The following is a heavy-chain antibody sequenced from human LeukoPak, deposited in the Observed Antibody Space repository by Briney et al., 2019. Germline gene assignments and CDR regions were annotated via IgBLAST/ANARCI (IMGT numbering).Heavy chain of an antibody. CDR2: LHYSGST. CDR3: ARQMARAFDI. V-gene: IGHV4-39*01. D-gene: IGHD2-8*01. Sequence: PSETLSLTCSASDGALSSGTYPWGWIRHPPGNVLEWIGSLHYSGSTSYNPSLKSRVTISVDTSKTQFSVKLSSVTAADTAVYYCARQMARAFDIWGQGTVVTVSS. CDR1: DGALSSGTYP. J-gene: IGHJ3*02.